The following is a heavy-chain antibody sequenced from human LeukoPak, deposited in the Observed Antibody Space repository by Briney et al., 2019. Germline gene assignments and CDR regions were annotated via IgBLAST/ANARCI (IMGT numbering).Heavy chain of an antibody. J-gene: IGHJ4*02. CDR3: AREAYCGGDCYSGFDY. CDR2: IYTSGST. V-gene: IGHV4-61*02. D-gene: IGHD2-21*02. Sequence: SETLSLTCTVSGGSISSGSYYWSWIRQPAGKGLEWIGRIYTSGSTNYNPSLKSRVTISVDTSKNQFSLKLSSVTAADTAVYYCAREAYCGGDCYSGFDYWGQGTLVTVSS. CDR1: GGSISSGSYY.